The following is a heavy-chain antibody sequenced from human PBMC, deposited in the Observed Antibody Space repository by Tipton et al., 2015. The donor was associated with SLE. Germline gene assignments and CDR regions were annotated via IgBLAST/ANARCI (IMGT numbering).Heavy chain of an antibody. Sequence: SLRLSCAASGFTFSDYYLSWIRQAPGKGLERVSYLTNTGSPIYYTDSVKGRFTISRDNAKKSLYLQMNSLRAEDTAVYYCARTQYLRFDVFDIWGQGTMVTVSS. CDR2: LTNTGSPI. CDR1: GFTFSDYY. J-gene: IGHJ3*02. CDR3: ARTQYLRFDVFDI. D-gene: IGHD5-12*01. V-gene: IGHV3-11*04.